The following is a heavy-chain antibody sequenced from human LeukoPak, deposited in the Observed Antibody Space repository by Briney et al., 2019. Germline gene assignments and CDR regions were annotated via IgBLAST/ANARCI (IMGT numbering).Heavy chain of an antibody. Sequence: ASVKVSCKASGYTFTSCGISWVREAPGQGLEWMGWISAYNGNTNYTQKLQGRVTMTTDTSTSTAYMELRSLRSDDTAVYSCSRSREQTNTFGGVIVIQLFHDWGQGTLVTVSS. CDR2: ISAYNGNT. CDR1: GYTFTSCG. CDR3: SRSREQTNTFGGVIVIQLFHD. D-gene: IGHD3-16*02. V-gene: IGHV1-18*01. J-gene: IGHJ4*02.